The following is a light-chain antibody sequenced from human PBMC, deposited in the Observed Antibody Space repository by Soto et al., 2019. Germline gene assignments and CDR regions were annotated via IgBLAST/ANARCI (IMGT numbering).Light chain of an antibody. CDR1: SSDVGAYNY. CDR2: DVS. J-gene: IGLJ2*01. CDR3: NSFAGSAHVV. V-gene: IGLV2-8*01. Sequence: QSALAQPPSATGSPGQSVTISCTGTSSDVGAYNYVSWYQQHPGKAPKLIIYDVSQRPSGVPDRFSGSKSGNTASLTVSGLQAEDEAVYYCNSFAGSAHVVFGGGTKHTVL.